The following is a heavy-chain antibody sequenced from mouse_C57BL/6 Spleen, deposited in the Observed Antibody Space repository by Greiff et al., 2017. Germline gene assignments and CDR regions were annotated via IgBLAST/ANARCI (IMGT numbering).Heavy chain of an antibody. J-gene: IGHJ1*03. CDR1: GYTFTSYW. CDR3: ARSWGHWYFDV. CDR2: IHPNSGST. Sequence: QVQLKQPGAELVKPGASVKLSCKASGYTFTSYWMHWVKQRPGQGLEWIGMIHPNSGSTNYNEKFKSKATLTVDKSSSTAYMQLSSLTSDDSAVYYCARSWGHWYFDVWGTGTTVTVSS. V-gene: IGHV1-64*01.